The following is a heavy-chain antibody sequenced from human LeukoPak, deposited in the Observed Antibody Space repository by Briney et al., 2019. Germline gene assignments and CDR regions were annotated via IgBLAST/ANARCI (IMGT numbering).Heavy chain of an antibody. CDR3: ARVYSGSEFDY. CDR2: ISGSGGST. Sequence: GGSLRLSCAASGFTFSSYAMSWVRQAPGKGLEWVSAISGSGGSTYYADSVKGRFTISRDNAKNSLYLQMNSLRAEDTAVYYCARVYSGSEFDYWGQGTLVTVSS. V-gene: IGHV3-23*01. CDR1: GFTFSSYA. D-gene: IGHD1-26*01. J-gene: IGHJ4*02.